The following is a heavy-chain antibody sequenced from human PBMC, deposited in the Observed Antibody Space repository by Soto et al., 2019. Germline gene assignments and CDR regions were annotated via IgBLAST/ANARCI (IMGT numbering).Heavy chain of an antibody. Sequence: VQLVESGGGVVQSGRSLRLSCAASGFSFSSYGMHWVRQAPGKGLEWVAVIWYDGSNKYYADSVKGRFTISRDNSKNTLYLLMNSLRAEDTAVYYCARDGSGDRHAFDIWGQGTMVTVSS. CDR1: GFSFSSYG. CDR2: IWYDGSNK. J-gene: IGHJ3*02. V-gene: IGHV3-33*01. D-gene: IGHD3-10*01. CDR3: ARDGSGDRHAFDI.